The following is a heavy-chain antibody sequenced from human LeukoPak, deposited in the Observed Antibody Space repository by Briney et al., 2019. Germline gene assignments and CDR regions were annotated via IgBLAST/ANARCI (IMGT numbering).Heavy chain of an antibody. Sequence: PSETLSLTCTVSGGSISSYYWSWIRQPAGKGLEWIGRIYTSGSTNYNPSLKSRVPISVDTSKNQFSLKLSSVTAADTAVYYCARDPAYSGSYYAFDIWGQGTMVTVSS. J-gene: IGHJ3*02. V-gene: IGHV4-4*07. CDR2: IYTSGST. CDR1: GGSISSYY. D-gene: IGHD1-26*01. CDR3: ARDPAYSGSYYAFDI.